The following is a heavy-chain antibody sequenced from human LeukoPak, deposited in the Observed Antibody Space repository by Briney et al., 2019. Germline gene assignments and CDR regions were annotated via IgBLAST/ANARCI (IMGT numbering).Heavy chain of an antibody. CDR1: GGSFSTYY. Sequence: PSETLSLTCAVYGGSFSTYYWSWIRQPPGKGLEWIGEINHSGSTNYNPSLKSRVTISVDTSKNQFSLKLSSVTAADTAVYYCARGRGYDYVWGSYRKYYYGMDVWGQGTTVTVSS. CDR2: INHSGST. CDR3: ARGRGYDYVWGSYRKYYYGMDV. J-gene: IGHJ6*02. D-gene: IGHD3-16*02. V-gene: IGHV4-34*01.